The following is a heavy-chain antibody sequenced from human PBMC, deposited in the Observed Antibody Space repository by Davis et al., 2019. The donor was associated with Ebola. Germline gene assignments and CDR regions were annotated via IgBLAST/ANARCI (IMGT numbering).Heavy chain of an antibody. D-gene: IGHD3-10*01. Sequence: GESLKISCAASGFTVSSNYMSWVRQAPGKGLEWVSVIYSGGSTYYADSVKGRFTISRDNSKNTLYLQMNSLRAEDTAVYYCARDLLGFGEFGWFDPWGQGTLVTVSS. CDR2: IYSGGST. CDR1: GFTVSSNY. J-gene: IGHJ5*01. V-gene: IGHV3-66*01. CDR3: ARDLLGFGEFGWFDP.